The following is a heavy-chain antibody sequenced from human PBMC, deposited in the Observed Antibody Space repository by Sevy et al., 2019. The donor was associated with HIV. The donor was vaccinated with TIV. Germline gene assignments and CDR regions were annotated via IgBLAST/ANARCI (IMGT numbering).Heavy chain of an antibody. J-gene: IGHJ4*02. CDR2: IKSKIDGETT. V-gene: IGHV3-15*01. CDR3: ATARGYFVSAPFDY. Sequence: GGSLRLSCAVSGFTFNNAWMNWVRQAPGAGLQWVGLIKSKIDGETTDYAAPVKGRITISRYDSINTLFLQMNSLKIEDTAVYYCATARGYFVSAPFDYWGPGTLVTVS. CDR1: GFTFNNAW. D-gene: IGHD3-22*01.